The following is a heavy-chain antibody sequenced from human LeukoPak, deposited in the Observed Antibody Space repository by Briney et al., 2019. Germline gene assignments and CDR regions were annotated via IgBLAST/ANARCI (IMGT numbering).Heavy chain of an antibody. CDR2: INAYNGDT. D-gene: IGHD2-2*01. Sequence: ASVKVSCKASGYIYTNYGVSWVRQAPGQGLEGMGWINAYNGDTHYAQNLQGRLTMTTDTSTSMAFMELRSLRPDDTAVYFCARWGLVAPGTYYYYYMDVWGRGTTVTVSS. CDR3: ARWGLVAPGTYYYYYMDV. V-gene: IGHV1-18*01. J-gene: IGHJ6*03. CDR1: GYIYTNYG.